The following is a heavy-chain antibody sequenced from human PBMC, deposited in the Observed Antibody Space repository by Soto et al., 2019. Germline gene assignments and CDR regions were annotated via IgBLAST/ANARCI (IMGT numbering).Heavy chain of an antibody. CDR2: IYHSGST. Sequence: TLPLTSTVSGGYISNGAYYWTWIQKHPGKGLEWIGYIYHSGSTYYNPSLTSRVTMSVDTSRSQFSLTLTSVTAADTAVYYCARLRGGAAGNFDYWGQGALVTVSS. V-gene: IGHV4-31*03. J-gene: IGHJ4*02. CDR3: ARLRGGAAGNFDY. CDR1: GGYISNGAYY. D-gene: IGHD6-13*01.